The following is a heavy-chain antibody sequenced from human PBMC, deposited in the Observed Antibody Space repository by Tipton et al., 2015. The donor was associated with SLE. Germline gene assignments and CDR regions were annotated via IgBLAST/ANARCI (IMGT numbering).Heavy chain of an antibody. J-gene: IGHJ4*02. V-gene: IGHV4-39*01. CDR3: VRQSKVTVFAEIIIPDSVDY. CDR2: FHSGGNT. CDR1: GGSIGTSSYY. D-gene: IGHD3-3*01. Sequence: TLSLTCSVSGGSIGTSSYYWGWIRQPPGKGLEWIGSFHSGGNTDYNPSLKSRVTISADTSKNQISVKLISVTAADTAIYYCVRQSKVTVFAEIIIPDSVDYWGQGTLVTVSS.